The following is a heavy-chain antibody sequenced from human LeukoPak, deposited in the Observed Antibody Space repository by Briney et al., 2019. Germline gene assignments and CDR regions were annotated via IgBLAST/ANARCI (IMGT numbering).Heavy chain of an antibody. V-gene: IGHV3-23*01. D-gene: IGHD4-23*01. CDR2: ISGSGGST. Sequence: GGSLRLSCAASGFTFSTYAMSWVRQAPGKGLEWVSSISGSGGSTYYADSLKGRFTISRDNSRNTLYLQMNSLRAEDTAVYYCARGFYGGNPLDAFDIWGQGTMVTVSS. CDR1: GFTFSTYA. CDR3: ARGFYGGNPLDAFDI. J-gene: IGHJ3*02.